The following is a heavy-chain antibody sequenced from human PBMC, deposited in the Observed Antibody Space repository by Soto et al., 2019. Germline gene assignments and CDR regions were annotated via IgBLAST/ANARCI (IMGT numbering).Heavy chain of an antibody. CDR1: GFTFSSYG. CDR2: ISYDGSNK. V-gene: IGHV3-30*03. Sequence: GGSLRLSCAASGFTFSSYGMHWVRQAPGKGLEWVAVISYDGSNKYYADSVKGRFTISRDNSKNTLYLQMNSLRAEDTAVYYCARTYLFSPFDPWGQGTLVTVSS. CDR3: ARTYLFSPFDP. J-gene: IGHJ5*02. D-gene: IGHD1-26*01.